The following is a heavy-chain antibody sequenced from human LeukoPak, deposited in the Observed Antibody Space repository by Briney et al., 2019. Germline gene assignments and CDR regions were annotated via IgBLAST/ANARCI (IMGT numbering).Heavy chain of an antibody. CDR3: ARGYTDGLLIGY. V-gene: IGHV4-59*08. CDR1: GGSISGYY. J-gene: IGHJ4*02. CDR2: IYYSGST. D-gene: IGHD5-12*01. Sequence: PSETLSLTCSVSGGSISGYYWSWIRQPPGQGLEWIGYIYYSGSTNYNPSLKSRVIISRDTSKNQFSLNLSSVTAADTAVYYCARGYTDGLLIGYWGQGTLVTVSS.